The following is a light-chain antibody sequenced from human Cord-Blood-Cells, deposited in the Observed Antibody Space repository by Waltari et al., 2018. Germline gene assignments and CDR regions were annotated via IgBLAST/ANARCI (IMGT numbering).Light chain of an antibody. V-gene: IGKV3-15*01. CDR1: QSVSSN. Sequence: EIVMTQSPATLSVSPGERATLSCRASQSVSSNLAWYQQKPGQAPRLLIYGAYTRATGIPARFSGSGSWTEFTLTISSLQSEDFAFYYCQQYNNWPPFTFGPGTKVDIK. J-gene: IGKJ3*01. CDR2: GAY. CDR3: QQYNNWPPFT.